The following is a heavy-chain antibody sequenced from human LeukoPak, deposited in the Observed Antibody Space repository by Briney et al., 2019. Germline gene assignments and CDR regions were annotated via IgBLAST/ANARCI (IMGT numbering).Heavy chain of an antibody. CDR3: ASVRSSASYYDALDY. CDR1: GYTFTSYY. J-gene: IGHJ4*02. V-gene: IGHV1-46*01. Sequence: ASVKVSCKASGYTFTSYYMHWVRQAPGQGLEWMGIINPSGGSTSYAQKFQGRVTMTSDMSISTAYMELSRLTSDDTAVYYCASVRSSASYYDALDYWGQGTLVTVSS. CDR2: INPSGGST. D-gene: IGHD3-22*01.